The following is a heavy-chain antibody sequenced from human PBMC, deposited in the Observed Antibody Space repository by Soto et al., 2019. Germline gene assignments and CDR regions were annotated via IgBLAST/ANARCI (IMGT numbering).Heavy chain of an antibody. D-gene: IGHD6-13*01. CDR1: GGSISSYY. CDR2: IYTSGST. Sequence: SETLSLTCTVSGGSISSYYWRWIRQPAGKGLEWIGRIYTSGSTNYNPSLKSRVTMSVDTSKNQFSLKLSSVTAADTAVYYCARTLYSSSWYGFDAFDIWGQGTRVTVS. V-gene: IGHV4-4*07. J-gene: IGHJ3*02. CDR3: ARTLYSSSWYGFDAFDI.